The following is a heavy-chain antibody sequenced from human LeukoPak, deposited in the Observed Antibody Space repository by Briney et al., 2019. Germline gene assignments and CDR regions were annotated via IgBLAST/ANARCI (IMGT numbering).Heavy chain of an antibody. CDR1: GFTLSNAW. V-gene: IGHV3-15*01. J-gene: IGHJ4*02. CDR2: IKSKTDGGTT. D-gene: IGHD5-24*01. CDR3: TTDNGYRGLYYFDY. Sequence: GRSLRLSCAASGFTLSNAWMSWVRQAPGKGLEWVGRIKSKTDGGTTDYAAPVKGRFTISRDDSKNTLYLQMNSPKTEDTAVYYCTTDNGYRGLYYFDYWGQGTLVTVSS.